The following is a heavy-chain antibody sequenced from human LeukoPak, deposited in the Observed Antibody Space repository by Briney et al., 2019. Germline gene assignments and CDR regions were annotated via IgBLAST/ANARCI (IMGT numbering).Heavy chain of an antibody. J-gene: IGHJ4*02. V-gene: IGHV3-33*01. CDR1: GFTFSSYG. CDR2: IWYDGSNK. Sequence: PGGSLRLSCAASGFTFSSYGMHWVRQAPGKGLEWVAVIWYDGSNKYYADSVKGRFTISRDNSKNTLYLQMNSLRAEDTAVYYCARFEYSSSSLVDYWGQGTLVTVSS. D-gene: IGHD6-6*01. CDR3: ARFEYSSSSLVDY.